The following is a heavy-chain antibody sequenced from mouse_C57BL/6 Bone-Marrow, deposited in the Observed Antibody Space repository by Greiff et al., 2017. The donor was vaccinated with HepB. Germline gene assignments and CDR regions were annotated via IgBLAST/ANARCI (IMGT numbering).Heavy chain of an antibody. J-gene: IGHJ2*01. CDR1: GYTFTSYW. CDR3: TTKPAPLLLRSYFDY. D-gene: IGHD1-1*01. CDR2: IHPSDSDT. Sequence: QVQLQQPGAELVKPGASVKVSCKASGYTFTSYWMHWVKQRPGQGLEWIGRIHPSDSDTNYNQKFKGKATLTVDKSSSTAYLQLSSLTSEDTAVYYCTTKPAPLLLRSYFDYWGQGTTLTVSS. V-gene: IGHV1-74*01.